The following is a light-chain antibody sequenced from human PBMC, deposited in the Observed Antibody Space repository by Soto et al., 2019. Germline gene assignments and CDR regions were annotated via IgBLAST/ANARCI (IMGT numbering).Light chain of an antibody. Sequence: EIVMTQSPATLSVSPGERATLSCRASQNVSSYLAWYQQKPGQAPRLLIYGASTRATGIPARFSGSGSGTEFTLTISSLQSEDFAVYYCQQYNNWPQTFGQGTKVEIK. CDR3: QQYNNWPQT. V-gene: IGKV3-15*01. J-gene: IGKJ1*01. CDR2: GAS. CDR1: QNVSSY.